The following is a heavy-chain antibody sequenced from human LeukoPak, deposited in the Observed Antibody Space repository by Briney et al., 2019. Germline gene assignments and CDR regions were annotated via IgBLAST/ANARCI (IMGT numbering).Heavy chain of an antibody. Sequence: GGSLRLSCKGSGYSFTSYWISWVRQMPGKGLEWMGRIDPSDSYTNYSPSFQGHVTISADKSISTAYLQWSSLKASDTAMYYCSRRRGTITVTTYYHYGMDVWGQGTTVTVSS. D-gene: IGHD4-17*01. V-gene: IGHV5-10-1*01. CDR1: GYSFTSYW. CDR3: SRRRGTITVTTYYHYGMDV. CDR2: IDPSDSYT. J-gene: IGHJ6*02.